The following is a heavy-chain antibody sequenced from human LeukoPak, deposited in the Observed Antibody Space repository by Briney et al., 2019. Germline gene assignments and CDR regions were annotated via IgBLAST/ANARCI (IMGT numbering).Heavy chain of an antibody. J-gene: IGHJ4*02. CDR3: STLTGDDY. Sequence: RTGGSLRLSCAASGFTFSSYAMSWVRQAPGKGLEWVGRIKSKTDRGTTDYAAPVKGRFTISRDDSKNTLFLQMNSLKTEDTAVYYCSTLTGDDYWGQGTLVTVSS. CDR2: IKSKTDRGTT. CDR1: GFTFSSYA. D-gene: IGHD7-27*01. V-gene: IGHV3-15*01.